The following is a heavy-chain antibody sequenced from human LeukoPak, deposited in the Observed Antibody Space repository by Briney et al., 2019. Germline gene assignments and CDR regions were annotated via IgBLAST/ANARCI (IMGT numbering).Heavy chain of an antibody. CDR2: IYYSGST. Sequence: PSETLSLTCTVSGGSVSSGSYYWSWIRQPPGKGLEWIGYIYYSGSTNYNPSLKSRVTISVDTSKNQFSLKLSSVTAADTAVYYCARDVTFGGVIVTAYGMDVWGQGTTVTVSS. CDR1: GGSVSSGSYY. J-gene: IGHJ6*02. D-gene: IGHD3-16*02. V-gene: IGHV4-61*01. CDR3: ARDVTFGGVIVTAYGMDV.